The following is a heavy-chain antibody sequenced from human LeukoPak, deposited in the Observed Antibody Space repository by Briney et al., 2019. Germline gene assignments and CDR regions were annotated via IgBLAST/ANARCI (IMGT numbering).Heavy chain of an antibody. CDR3: VRQKTTYLFPDFDS. J-gene: IGHJ4*02. CDR1: GYTFTNYW. V-gene: IGHV5-51*01. Sequence: GESLKISCKASGYTFTNYWLGWVRQMPGKGLEWMGIIYPGDSDTRYSPSFQGQVTIPADKSISTAYLQWSSLRASDTAMYYCVRQKTTYLFPDFDSWGQGTLVTVSS. CDR2: IYPGDSDT. D-gene: IGHD2-21*01.